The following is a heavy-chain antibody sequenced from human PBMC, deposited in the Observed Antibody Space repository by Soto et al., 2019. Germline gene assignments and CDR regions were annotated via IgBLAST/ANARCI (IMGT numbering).Heavy chain of an antibody. CDR3: AKHRGFVAGPFDS. CDR1: GITFTNYA. J-gene: IGHJ4*02. Sequence: EVQLLESGGGLAQPGGCLRLFCAVSGITFTNYAMDWVRQAPGKGLEWVSGISGNVGSTTHYADSVKGRFTISRDNSKNILFLQMNSLRAEDTAVYYCAKHRGFVAGPFDSWGQGTLVIVSS. D-gene: IGHD6-19*01. CDR2: ISGNVGSTT. V-gene: IGHV3-23*01.